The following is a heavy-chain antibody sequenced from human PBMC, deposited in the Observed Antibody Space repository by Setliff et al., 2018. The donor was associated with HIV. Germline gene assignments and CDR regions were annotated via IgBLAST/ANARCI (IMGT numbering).Heavy chain of an antibody. CDR3: ARVKSGSRGGYVDY. J-gene: IGHJ4*02. D-gene: IGHD3-10*01. CDR2: IYYSGSI. V-gene: IGHV4-39*07. Sequence: SETLSLTCTVSGGSISSSSYYWGWIRQPPGKGLEWIGSIYYSGSIYYNPSLKSRVTISVDTSKNHFSLKLSSVTAADTAVYYCARVKSGSRGGYVDYWGQGTLVTVSS. CDR1: GGSISSSSYY.